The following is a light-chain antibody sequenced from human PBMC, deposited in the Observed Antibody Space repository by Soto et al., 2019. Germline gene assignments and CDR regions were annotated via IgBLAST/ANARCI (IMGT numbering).Light chain of an antibody. CDR1: QSLFSY. CDR2: DAS. J-gene: IGKJ3*01. CDR3: QQRRNLPWT. Sequence: EIVLTQSPATLSFSPGERDTLSCRASQSLFSYFAWFQQKPGQAPSLLIYDASNRATGIPDRFSGSESGTDFTLTISSLEPEDFAIYYCQQRRNLPWTFGPGTKVDIK. V-gene: IGKV3-11*01.